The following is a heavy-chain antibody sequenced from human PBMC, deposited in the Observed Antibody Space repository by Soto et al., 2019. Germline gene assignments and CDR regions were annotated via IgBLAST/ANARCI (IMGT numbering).Heavy chain of an antibody. J-gene: IGHJ6*02. V-gene: IGHV3-30-3*01. CDR2: ISYDGSNK. D-gene: IGHD3-3*01. Sequence: PGGSLRLSRAASGFTFSSYAMHWVRQAPGKGLEWVAVISYDGSNKYYADSVKGRFTISRDNSKNTLYLQMNSLRAEDTAVYYCARGFYDFWSGYYTRLYYYGMDVWGQGTTVTVSS. CDR1: GFTFSSYA. CDR3: ARGFYDFWSGYYTRLYYYGMDV.